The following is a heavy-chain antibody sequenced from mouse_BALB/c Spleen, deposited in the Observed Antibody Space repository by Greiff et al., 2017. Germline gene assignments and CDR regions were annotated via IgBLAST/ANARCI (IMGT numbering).Heavy chain of an antibody. Sequence: EVKLVESGGGLVKPGGSLKLSCAASGFTFSSYTMSWVRQTPEKRLEWVATISSGGSYTYYPDSVKGRFTISRDNAKNTLYLQMSSLKSEDTAMYYCTRDLEYDGSYYAMDYGGQGTSVTVSS. CDR2: ISSGGSYT. V-gene: IGHV5-6-4*01. CDR1: GFTFSSYT. J-gene: IGHJ4*01. CDR3: TRDLEYDGSYYAMDY. D-gene: IGHD2-4*01.